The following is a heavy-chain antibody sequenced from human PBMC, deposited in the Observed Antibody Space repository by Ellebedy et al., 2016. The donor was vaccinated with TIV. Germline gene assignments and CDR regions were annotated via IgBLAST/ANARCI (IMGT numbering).Heavy chain of an antibody. CDR3: AKPLLPNIVVVPAAFDY. CDR2: ISGSGGST. Sequence: GESLKISXAASGFTFSSYAMSWVRQAPGKGLEWVSAISGSGGSTYYADSVKGRFTISRDNSKNTLYLQMNSLRAEDTAVYYCAKPLLPNIVVVPAAFDYWGQGTLVTVSS. V-gene: IGHV3-23*01. CDR1: GFTFSSYA. J-gene: IGHJ4*02. D-gene: IGHD2-2*01.